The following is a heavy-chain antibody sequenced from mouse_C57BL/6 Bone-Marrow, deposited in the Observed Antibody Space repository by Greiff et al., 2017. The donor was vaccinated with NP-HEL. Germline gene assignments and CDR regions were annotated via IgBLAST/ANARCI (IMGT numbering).Heavy chain of an antibody. CDR2: ISSGSSTI. V-gene: IGHV5-17*01. CDR1: GFTFSDYG. CDR3: ARHYGYGFAY. J-gene: IGHJ3*01. D-gene: IGHD2-2*01. Sequence: EVKLVESGGGLVKPGGSLKLSCAASGFTFSDYGMHWVRQAPEKGLAWVAYISSGSSTIYYADTVKGRFTISRDNAKTTLFLQMTSLRSEDTAMYYCARHYGYGFAYWGQGTLVTVSA.